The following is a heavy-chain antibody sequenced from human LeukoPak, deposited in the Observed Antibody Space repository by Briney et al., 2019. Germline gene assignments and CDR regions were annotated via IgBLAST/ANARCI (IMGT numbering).Heavy chain of an antibody. CDR1: GGSISSFY. D-gene: IGHD4-17*01. CDR3: ARDRSQRTATGMGI. CDR2: IYYSGST. V-gene: IGHV4-59*06. Sequence: PSETLSLTCTVSGGSISSFYWSWIRQHPGKGLEWIGYIYYSGSTYYNPSLKSRVTISVDTSKNQFSLKLSSVTAADTAVYYCARDRSQRTATGMGIWGQGTMVTVSS. J-gene: IGHJ3*02.